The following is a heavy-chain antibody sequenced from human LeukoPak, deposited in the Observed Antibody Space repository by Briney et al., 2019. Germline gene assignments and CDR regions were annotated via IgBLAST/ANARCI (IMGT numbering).Heavy chain of an antibody. J-gene: IGHJ4*02. Sequence: GGSLRLSCAASGFTFSSYWMSWVHQAPGKGLEWVANIKQDGSEKYYVDSVKGRFTISRDNAKNSLYLQMNSLRAEDTAVYYCARDLTAAGTGGDYWGQGTLVTVSS. V-gene: IGHV3-7*03. CDR1: GFTFSSYW. CDR2: IKQDGSEK. D-gene: IGHD6-13*01. CDR3: ARDLTAAGTGGDY.